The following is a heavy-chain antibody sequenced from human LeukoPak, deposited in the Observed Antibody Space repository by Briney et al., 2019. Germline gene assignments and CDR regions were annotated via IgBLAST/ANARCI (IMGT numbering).Heavy chain of an antibody. D-gene: IGHD3-22*01. Sequence: SETLSLTCAVSGGSISSSSYYWGWIRQPPGKGLEWIGSIYYSGSTYYNPSLKSRVTISVDTSKNQFSLKLSSVTAADTAVYYCARQVRDSSPGLYFDYWGQGTLVTVSS. J-gene: IGHJ4*02. CDR2: IYYSGST. V-gene: IGHV4-39*01. CDR3: ARQVRDSSPGLYFDY. CDR1: GGSISSSSYY.